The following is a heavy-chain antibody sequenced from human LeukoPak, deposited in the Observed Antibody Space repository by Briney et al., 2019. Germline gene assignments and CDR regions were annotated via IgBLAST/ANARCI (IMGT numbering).Heavy chain of an antibody. J-gene: IGHJ3*02. CDR2: INTNTGNP. V-gene: IGHV7-4-1*02. D-gene: IGHD7-27*01. CDR1: GYTLTELS. Sequence: ASVKVSCKVSGYTLTELSMHWVRQAPGQGLEWMGWINTNTGNPTYAQGFTGRFVFSLVTSVSTAYLQISSLKAEDTAVYYCASTLGPDDAFDIWGQGTMVTVSS. CDR3: ASTLGPDDAFDI.